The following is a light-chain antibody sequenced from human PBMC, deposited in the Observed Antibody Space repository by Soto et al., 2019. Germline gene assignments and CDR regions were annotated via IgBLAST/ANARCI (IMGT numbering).Light chain of an antibody. CDR3: QQYNSYSPWT. CDR2: MAS. Sequence: DIQMTQLPSTLSASVGVRVTITCRASQSISSWLAWYHQKPGRAPRLLIYMASSLESGVPSMFSGSGSGTEFTLTISSLQPDDFATYYCQQYNSYSPWTFGQGAKVDIK. V-gene: IGKV1-5*03. J-gene: IGKJ1*01. CDR1: QSISSW.